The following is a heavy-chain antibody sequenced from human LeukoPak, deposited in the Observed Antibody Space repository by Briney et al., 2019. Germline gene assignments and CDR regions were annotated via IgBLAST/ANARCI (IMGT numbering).Heavy chain of an antibody. CDR3: ARLKPAFGGVIAPLDY. V-gene: IGHV3-48*04. J-gene: IGHJ4*02. CDR1: GFTFSSYS. CDR2: ISSSSSTI. D-gene: IGHD3-16*02. Sequence: PGGSLRLSCAASGFTFSSYSMNWVRQAPGKGLEWVSYISSSSSTIYYADSVKGRFTISRDNGKNSLYLQMYSLRAEDTAVYYCARLKPAFGGVIAPLDYWGQGTLVTVSS.